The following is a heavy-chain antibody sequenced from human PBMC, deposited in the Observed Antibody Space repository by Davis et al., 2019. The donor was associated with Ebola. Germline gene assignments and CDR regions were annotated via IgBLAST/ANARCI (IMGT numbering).Heavy chain of an antibody. D-gene: IGHD3-22*01. CDR1: EFTFSSYT. CDR3: ARVRWTSGYYFDY. CDR2: ISSSGGST. Sequence: GGSLRLSCADSEFTFSSYTMGWVRQAPGKGLEWVSGISSSGGSTYYADSVKGRFTISRDNSKNTLYLQMNSLRAEDTAVYYCARVRWTSGYYFDYWGQGTLVTVSS. V-gene: IGHV3-23*01. J-gene: IGHJ4*02.